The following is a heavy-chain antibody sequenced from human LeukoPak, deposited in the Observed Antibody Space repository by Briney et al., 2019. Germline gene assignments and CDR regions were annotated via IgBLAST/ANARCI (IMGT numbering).Heavy chain of an antibody. D-gene: IGHD6-19*01. CDR2: IYYSGGT. J-gene: IGHJ4*02. V-gene: IGHV4-59*08. CDR1: SGSISGYF. Sequence: PSETLSLTCTVSSGSISGYFWSWIRQPPGKGLEWIAYIYYSGGTSYNPSLKSRVTISLDTSKNQFSLKLSSVTAADTAVYYCARQYYTSGPPRVFDYWGQGTLVTVSS. CDR3: ARQYYTSGPPRVFDY.